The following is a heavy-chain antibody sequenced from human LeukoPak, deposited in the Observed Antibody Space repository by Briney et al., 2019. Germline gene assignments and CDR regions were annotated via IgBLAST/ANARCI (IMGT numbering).Heavy chain of an antibody. J-gene: IGHJ4*02. Sequence: ASVKVSCKASGGTFSSYAISWVRQAPGQGLEWMGGIIPIFGTANYAQKFQGRVTITADESTSTAYMELSSLRSEDTAVYYCARQGPYYYGSGSYDYWGQGTLVTVSS. CDR3: ARQGPYYYGSGSYDY. CDR1: GGTFSSYA. D-gene: IGHD3-10*01. V-gene: IGHV1-69*13. CDR2: IIPIFGTA.